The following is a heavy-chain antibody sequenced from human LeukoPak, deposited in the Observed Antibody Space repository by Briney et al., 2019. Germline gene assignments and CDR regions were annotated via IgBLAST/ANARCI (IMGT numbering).Heavy chain of an antibody. V-gene: IGHV3-23*01. J-gene: IGHJ4*02. CDR2: ISGSGGST. D-gene: IGHD6-19*01. CDR1: GFTFRSYA. Sequence: GGSLRLSCAASGFTFRSYAMRWVRQAPGKGLEWVSDISGSGGSTYYADSVKGRFNISRDNSKNTLHLQMNSLGAEDTAVYYCAKSLWSSGWYLTFDYWGQGTLVTVSS. CDR3: AKSLWSSGWYLTFDY.